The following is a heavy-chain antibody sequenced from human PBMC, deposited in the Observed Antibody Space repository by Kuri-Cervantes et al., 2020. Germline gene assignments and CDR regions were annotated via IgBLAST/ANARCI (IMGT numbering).Heavy chain of an antibody. CDR1: GYTFTGYY. V-gene: IGHV1-2*02. CDR3: ARDIIAVRPGWFDP. Sequence: ASVKVSCKASGYTFTGYYMHWVRQAPGQGLEWMGWTNPNSGGTNYAQKFQGRVTMTRDTSISTAYMELRSLTSDDTAMYYCARDIIAVRPGWFDPWGQGNLVNVSS. D-gene: IGHD6-6*01. J-gene: IGHJ5*02. CDR2: TNPNSGGT.